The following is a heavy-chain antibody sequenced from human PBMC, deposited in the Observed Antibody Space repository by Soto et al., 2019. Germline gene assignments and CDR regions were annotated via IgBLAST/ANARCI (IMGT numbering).Heavy chain of an antibody. CDR3: ATWGGPRGWYPFAF. Sequence: EVQLVESGGGLVKPGGSLRLSCVASGFTFSTAWMSWVRLAPGTGLEWVGRLIHKAEGGTADYAAPVKGRFTISRDDSQSTLYLEMAYLNTDDTAIYYCATWGGPRGWYPFAFWGQGRHVTLS. V-gene: IGHV3-15*07. CDR1: GFTFSTAW. D-gene: IGHD6-19*01. J-gene: IGHJ4*02. CDR2: LIHKAEGGTA.